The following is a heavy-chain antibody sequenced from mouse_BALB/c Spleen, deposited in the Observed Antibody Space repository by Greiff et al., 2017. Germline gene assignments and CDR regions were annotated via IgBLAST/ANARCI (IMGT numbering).Heavy chain of an antibody. CDR2: IWRGGST. Sequence: QVQLKESGPSLVQPSQSLSITCTVSGFSLTSYGVHWVRQSPGKGLEWLGVIWRGGSTDYNAAFMSRLSIIKDNSKSQVFFKMNSLQADDTAIYYCAKKGGGGMDYWGQGTSVTVSS. J-gene: IGHJ4*01. CDR3: AKKGGGGMDY. CDR1: GFSLTSYG. V-gene: IGHV2-5-1*01.